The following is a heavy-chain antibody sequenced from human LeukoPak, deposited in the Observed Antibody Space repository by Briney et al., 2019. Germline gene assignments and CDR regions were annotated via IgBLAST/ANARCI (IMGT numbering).Heavy chain of an antibody. CDR2: IIPILGIA. D-gene: IGHD6-13*01. V-gene: IGHV1-69*04. J-gene: IGHJ4*02. CDR1: GGTFNIYA. CDR3: ARGDSSSWYFDY. Sequence: ASVTVSYKGSGGTFNIYAISWVRQAPGQGREWMGRIIPILGIANYAQKFQGRVTITPDNSTSTAYMELSSLRSEDTAVYYCARGDSSSWYFDYWGQGTLVTVSS.